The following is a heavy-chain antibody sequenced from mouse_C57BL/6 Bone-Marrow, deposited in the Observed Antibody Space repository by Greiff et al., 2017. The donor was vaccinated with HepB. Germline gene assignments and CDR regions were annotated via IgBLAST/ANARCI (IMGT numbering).Heavy chain of an antibody. V-gene: IGHV1-81*01. J-gene: IGHJ2*01. Sequence: VKLMESGAELARPGASVKLSCKASGYTFTSYGISWVKQRTGQGLEWIGEIYPRSGNTYYNEKFKGKATLTADKSSSTAYMELRSLTSEDSAVYFCAKGDYGSLYFDYWGQGTTLTVSS. CDR1: GYTFTSYG. D-gene: IGHD1-1*01. CDR2: IYPRSGNT. CDR3: AKGDYGSLYFDY.